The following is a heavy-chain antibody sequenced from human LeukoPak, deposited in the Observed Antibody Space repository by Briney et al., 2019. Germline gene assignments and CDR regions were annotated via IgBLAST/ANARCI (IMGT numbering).Heavy chain of an antibody. D-gene: IGHD1-26*01. Sequence: KTGGSLRLSCAASGFTFSSYSMNWVRQAPGKGPEWVSSISSSSSYIYYADSVKGRFTISRDNAKNSLYLQMNSLRAEDTAVYYCARDSSGSYLNYHYYYMDVWGKGTTVTVSS. CDR2: ISSSSSYI. CDR1: GFTFSSYS. J-gene: IGHJ6*03. V-gene: IGHV3-21*01. CDR3: ARDSSGSYLNYHYYYMDV.